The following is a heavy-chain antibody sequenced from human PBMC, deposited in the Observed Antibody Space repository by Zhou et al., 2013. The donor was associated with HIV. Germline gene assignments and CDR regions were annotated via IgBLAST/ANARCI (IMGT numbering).Heavy chain of an antibody. CDR2: IRYDASKQ. Sequence: VQLVESGGGVVQPGGSLRLSCATSGFIFIGYGMHWVRQAPGKGLEWVTYIRYDASKQYYTDSVKGRFSVSRDTSKNTLYLEMNNVRPEDTAVYFCAKSSRGSGSSGAFDFWGQGTMVTVSS. CDR3: AKSSRGSGSSGAFDF. D-gene: IGHD3-10*01. CDR1: GFIFIGYG. J-gene: IGHJ3*01. V-gene: IGHV3-30*02.